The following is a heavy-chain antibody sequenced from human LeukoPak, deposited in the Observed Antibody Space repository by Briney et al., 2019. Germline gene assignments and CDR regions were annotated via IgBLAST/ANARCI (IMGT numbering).Heavy chain of an antibody. CDR2: ISGSSNFI. J-gene: IGHJ6*03. CDR3: ARDRLLEDRDYNSYYYMDV. CDR1: GFTFSTYN. Sequence: GGSLRLSCAASGFTFSTYNMNWVRQAPGKWLEWVSFISGSSNFIYDTDSVKRRFTISRDNAKNSLSLQMNSLRAEDTAVYYCARDRLLEDRDYNSYYYMDVWGIGTTVTVSS. D-gene: IGHD1-1*01. V-gene: IGHV3-21*01.